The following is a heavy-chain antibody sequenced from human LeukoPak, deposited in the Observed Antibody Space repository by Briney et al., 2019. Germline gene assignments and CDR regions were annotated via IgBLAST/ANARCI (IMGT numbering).Heavy chain of an antibody. CDR2: LSWNGGET. V-gene: IGHV3-20*04. CDR3: ARRAYPYHYYMDV. CDR1: GFTFHNHG. Sequence: GGSLRLSCAASGFTFHNHGISWVRQAPGKGLEWVSSLSWNGGETRYADSVEGRFTIYRDNAKNSLYLQMNSLRAEDTALYYCARRAYPYHYYMDVWGKGATVTVSS. J-gene: IGHJ6*03. D-gene: IGHD3-16*01.